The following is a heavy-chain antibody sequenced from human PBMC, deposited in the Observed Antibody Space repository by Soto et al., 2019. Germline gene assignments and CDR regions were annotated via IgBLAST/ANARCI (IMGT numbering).Heavy chain of an antibody. D-gene: IGHD1-26*01. CDR1: GFTFSSDS. Sequence: EGSMRLSCAVSGFTFSSDSMNWVRQAPGTGLEWVSSISSSSYIYYADSPKGRFTISRANAKNSLYLQMNSLRAEDTAVYYCAKFEVGALSWGQGTLVTVSS. CDR2: ISSSSYI. V-gene: IGHV3-21*01. CDR3: AKFEVGALS. J-gene: IGHJ4*02.